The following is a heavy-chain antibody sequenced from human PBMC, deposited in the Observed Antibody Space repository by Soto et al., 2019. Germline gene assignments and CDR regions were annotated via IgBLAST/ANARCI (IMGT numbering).Heavy chain of an antibody. J-gene: IGHJ3*02. Sequence: QLQLQESGPGLVKPSETLSLTCTVSGGSISSNTYYWGWIRQPPGKGLEWIGTIYYSGSTYYNPSLKSRVTISVDTSKNQFSLKLSSVTAADTAVYYCARLIRRFDAFDIWGQGTMVTVSS. CDR1: GGSISSNTYY. CDR2: IYYSGST. CDR3: ARLIRRFDAFDI. D-gene: IGHD3-16*01. V-gene: IGHV4-39*01.